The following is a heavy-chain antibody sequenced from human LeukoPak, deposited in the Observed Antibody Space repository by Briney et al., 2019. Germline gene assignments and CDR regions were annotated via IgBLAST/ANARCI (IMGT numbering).Heavy chain of an antibody. Sequence: GGSLRLSCEASGLTFSTSDMHWVRQAPGKGLEWVSVIGTAGDTYYADSVKGRFTISRENAKNSLYLQMNSLRAGDTAVYYCARGSVRVGMDVWGQGTTVTVSS. CDR1: GLTFSTSD. CDR2: IGTAGDT. CDR3: ARGSVRVGMDV. V-gene: IGHV3-13*01. D-gene: IGHD6-13*01. J-gene: IGHJ6*02.